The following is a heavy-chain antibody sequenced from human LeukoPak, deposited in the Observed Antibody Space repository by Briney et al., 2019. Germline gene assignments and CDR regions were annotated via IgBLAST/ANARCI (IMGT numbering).Heavy chain of an antibody. CDR1: GFTFSSYA. V-gene: IGHV3-30*01. J-gene: IGHJ4*02. CDR3: ARALPSYFDY. CDR2: ISYDGSNK. Sequence: GGSLRLSCAASGFTFSSYAMHWVRQAPGKGLEWVAVISYDGSNKYYADSVKGRFTISRDNSKNTLYLQMNSLRAEDTAVYYCARALPSYFDYWGQGTLVTLSS.